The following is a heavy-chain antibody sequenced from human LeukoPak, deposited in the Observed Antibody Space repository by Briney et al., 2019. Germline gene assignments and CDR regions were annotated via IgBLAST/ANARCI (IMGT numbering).Heavy chain of an antibody. CDR1: GFTFSSYS. D-gene: IGHD3-10*01. Sequence: PGGSLRLSCAASGFTFSSYSMNWVRQAPGKGLEWVSSISSSSSYIYYADSVKGRFTISRDNAKNSLYLQMNSLRAEDTAVYYCATGSGSYYNYNWFDPWGQGTLVTVSS. CDR3: ATGSGSYYNYNWFDP. J-gene: IGHJ5*02. V-gene: IGHV3-21*01. CDR2: ISSSSSYI.